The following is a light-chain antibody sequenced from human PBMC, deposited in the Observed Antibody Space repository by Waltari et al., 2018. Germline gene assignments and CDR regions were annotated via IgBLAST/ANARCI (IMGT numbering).Light chain of an antibody. J-gene: IGKJ2*03. Sequence: RASGGIGNVVACFKQKPGNPANRLIYTTFNLERGGPSMFSASGSGTEFTRSIPSLQPNDFGTYCCQQYSRSSMFSFGQGTKLEVK. V-gene: IGKV1-5*03. CDR3: QQYSRSSMFS. CDR2: TTF. CDR1: GGIGNV.